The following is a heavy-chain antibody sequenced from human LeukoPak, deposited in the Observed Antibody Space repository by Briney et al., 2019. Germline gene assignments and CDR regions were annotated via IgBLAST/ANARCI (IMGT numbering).Heavy chain of an antibody. J-gene: IGHJ4*02. D-gene: IGHD2-15*01. Sequence: GGSLRLSCAASGFTFSSYGMHWVRQAPGKGLEWVAFIRYDGSNKYYADSVKGRFTISRDNSKNTLYLQMNSLRAEGTAVYYCARAGGGNFVYWGQGTLVTVSS. V-gene: IGHV3-30*02. CDR1: GFTFSSYG. CDR2: IRYDGSNK. CDR3: ARAGGGNFVY.